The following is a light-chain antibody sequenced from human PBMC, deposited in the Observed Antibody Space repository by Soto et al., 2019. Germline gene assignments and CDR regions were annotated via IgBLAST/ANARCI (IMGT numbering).Light chain of an antibody. CDR1: QTISSW. CDR3: QQYKSYST. CDR2: DAS. V-gene: IGKV1-5*01. J-gene: IGKJ1*01. Sequence: DVQMTQSPSTLSGSVGDRVTITCRASQTISSWLAWYQQKPGKAPKLLIYDASTLESGVPSRFSGGGSGTEFTLTINNLQPNDLATYICQQYKSYSTFGRGTKV.